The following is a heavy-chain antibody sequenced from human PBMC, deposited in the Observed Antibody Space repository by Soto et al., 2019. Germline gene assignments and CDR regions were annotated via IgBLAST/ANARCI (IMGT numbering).Heavy chain of an antibody. V-gene: IGHV4-30-4*01. J-gene: IGHJ6*02. D-gene: IGHD3-16*01. CDR2: IYHSGST. Sequence: SETLSLTCTVSGGSISSGDSYWSWIRQSPGKGLEWIGYIYHSGSTYYKSSFRGRVTISVDTSKNQFSLNLNSVTAADTAVYFCAREGAASRSYYYGTDVWGQGTTVTVSS. CDR3: AREGAASRSYYYGTDV. CDR1: GGSISSGDSY.